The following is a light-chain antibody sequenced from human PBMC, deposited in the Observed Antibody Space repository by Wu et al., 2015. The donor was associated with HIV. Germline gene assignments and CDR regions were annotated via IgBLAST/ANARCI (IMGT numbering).Light chain of an antibody. Sequence: EIVMTQSPGTLSLSPGERATLSCRASQSVSRKLAWYQQKPGQAPRLLIYDASTRATGIPARFSGSGSETDFTLTISSLQSEDFAVYHCQQYNTWWTFGQGPRWRSN. CDR2: DAS. V-gene: IGKV3-15*01. J-gene: IGKJ1*01. CDR3: QQYNTWWT. CDR1: QSVSRK.